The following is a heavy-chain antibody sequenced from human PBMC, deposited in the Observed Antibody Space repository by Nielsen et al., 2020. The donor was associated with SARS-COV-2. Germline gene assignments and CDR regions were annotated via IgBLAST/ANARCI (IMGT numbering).Heavy chain of an antibody. CDR1: GFTFSNYW. Sequence: GESLKISCAASGFTFSNYWMSWVRQAPGKGLEWVANIKEDGNEKRYVDSVRGRFTISRDNAKDSLYLLMNSLRAEDSAVYYCAKGQQRFDYWGQGARVTVSS. CDR2: IKEDGNEK. J-gene: IGHJ4*02. V-gene: IGHV3-7*03. D-gene: IGHD6-13*01. CDR3: AKGQQRFDY.